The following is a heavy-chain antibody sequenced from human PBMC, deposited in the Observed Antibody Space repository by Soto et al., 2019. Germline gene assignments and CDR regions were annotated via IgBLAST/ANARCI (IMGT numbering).Heavy chain of an antibody. V-gene: IGHV4-59*01. CDR1: GGSISSYY. CDR2: IYYSGST. CDR3: ARGVGQLVDRWFDP. D-gene: IGHD6-6*01. J-gene: IGHJ5*02. Sequence: SETLSLTCTVSGGSISSYYWSWIRQPPGKGLEWIGYIYYSGSTNYNPSLKSRVTISVDTSKNQFSLKLSSVTAADTAVYYCARGVGQLVDRWFDPWGQGTLVTVS.